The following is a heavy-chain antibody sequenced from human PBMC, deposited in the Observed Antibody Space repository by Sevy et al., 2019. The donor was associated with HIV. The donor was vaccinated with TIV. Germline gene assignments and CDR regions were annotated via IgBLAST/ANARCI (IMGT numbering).Heavy chain of an antibody. CDR2: IYYSGST. CDR1: GGSISSSSYY. J-gene: IGHJ5*02. D-gene: IGHD3-10*01. CDR3: ARQLVVRGVISWFDP. V-gene: IGHV4-39*01. Sequence: SETLSLTCTVSGGSISSSSYYWGWIRQPPGKGLEWIGSIYYSGSTYYNPSLKSRVTISVDTSKNQFSLKLSSVTAADTAVYYCARQLVVRGVISWFDPWGQGTLVTVSS.